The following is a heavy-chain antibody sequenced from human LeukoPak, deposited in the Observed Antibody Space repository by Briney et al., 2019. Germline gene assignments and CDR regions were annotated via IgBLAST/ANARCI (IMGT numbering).Heavy chain of an antibody. Sequence: GGSLRLSCAASGFTFSSYWMSWVRQAPGKGLEWVAHIKQDGSEKYYVDSVKGRFTISRDNAKNSLYLQMNSLRAEDTAVYYCATPIGSYYDSSGYYYYWGQGTLVTVSS. V-gene: IGHV3-7*01. J-gene: IGHJ4*02. CDR3: ATPIGSYYDSSGYYYY. D-gene: IGHD3-22*01. CDR1: GFTFSSYW. CDR2: IKQDGSEK.